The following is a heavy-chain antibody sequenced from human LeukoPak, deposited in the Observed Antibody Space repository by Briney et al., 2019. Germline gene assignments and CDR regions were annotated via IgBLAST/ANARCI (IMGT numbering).Heavy chain of an antibody. Sequence: RTSETLSLTCTVSGYSISSGYYWGWIRQPPGKGLEWIGSIYHSGSTYYNPSLKSRVTISVDTSKNQFSLKLSSVTAADTAVYYCARKFLHSSSWSYYFDYWGQGTLVTVSS. J-gene: IGHJ4*02. CDR3: ARKFLHSSSWSYYFDY. CDR2: IYHSGST. V-gene: IGHV4-38-2*02. D-gene: IGHD6-13*01. CDR1: GYSISSGYY.